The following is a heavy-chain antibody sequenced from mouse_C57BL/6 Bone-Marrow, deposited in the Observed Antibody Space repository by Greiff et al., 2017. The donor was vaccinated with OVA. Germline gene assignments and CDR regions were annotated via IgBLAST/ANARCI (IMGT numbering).Heavy chain of an antibody. CDR1: GFTFSDFY. V-gene: IGHV7-1*01. Sequence: EVKVVDSGGGLVQSGRSLRLSCATSGFTFSDFYMEWVRQAPGKGLEWIAASRNKANDYTTEYSASVKGRFIVSRDTSQSILYLQMNALRAEDTAIYYCARDAFYGSSSSYWYFDVWGTGTTVTVSS. J-gene: IGHJ1*03. D-gene: IGHD1-1*01. CDR2: SRNKANDYTT. CDR3: ARDAFYGSSSSYWYFDV.